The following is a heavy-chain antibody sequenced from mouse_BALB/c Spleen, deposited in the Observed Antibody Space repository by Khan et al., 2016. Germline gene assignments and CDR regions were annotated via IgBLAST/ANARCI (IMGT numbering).Heavy chain of an antibody. CDR1: GFNIKDYY. CDR2: IDPENGDT. Sequence: EVQLQESGAELVRSGASVKLSCTASGFNIKDYYMHWVKQRPEQGLEWIGWIDPENGDTEYAPKFQGKATMTADTSSNTAYLQLSSLTSADTAVXYCNACDYNAMDYWGQGTSVTVSS. V-gene: IGHV14-4*02. CDR3: NACDYNAMDY. J-gene: IGHJ4*01.